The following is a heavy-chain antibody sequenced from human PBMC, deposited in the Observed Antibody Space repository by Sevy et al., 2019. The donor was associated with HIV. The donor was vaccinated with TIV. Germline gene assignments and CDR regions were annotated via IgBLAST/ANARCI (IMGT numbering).Heavy chain of an antibody. Sequence: GGSLRLSCAASGFTFSSYTMNWVRQAPGKGLEWVSAVSGGGHNTYYADSVRGRFAISRDNSKNTLYLQMNTLRAEDTAVYYCAKGYCASCCDGAFDIWGQGTMVTVSS. CDR1: GFTFSSYT. CDR3: AKGYCASCCDGAFDI. V-gene: IGHV3-23*01. J-gene: IGHJ3*02. CDR2: VSGGGHNT. D-gene: IGHD2-15*01.